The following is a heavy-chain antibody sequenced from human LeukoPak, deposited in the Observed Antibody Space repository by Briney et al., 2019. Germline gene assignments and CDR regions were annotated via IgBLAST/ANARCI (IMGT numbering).Heavy chain of an antibody. Sequence: GGSLRLSCAASGFTFSSYGMHWVRQAPGKGLEWVAVIWYDGSNKYYADSVKGRFTISRDNSKNTLYLQMDSLRAEDAAVYYCAKKNYDYVWGSYHPDNDAFDIWGQGTMVTVSS. V-gene: IGHV3-33*06. CDR2: IWYDGSNK. CDR3: AKKNYDYVWGSYHPDNDAFDI. CDR1: GFTFSSYG. D-gene: IGHD3-16*02. J-gene: IGHJ3*02.